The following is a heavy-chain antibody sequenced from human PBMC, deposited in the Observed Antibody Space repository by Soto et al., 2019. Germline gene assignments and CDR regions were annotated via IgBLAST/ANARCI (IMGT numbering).Heavy chain of an antibody. D-gene: IGHD1-1*01. CDR3: ARHRGPTGTDC. CDR1: GFTFSSYA. J-gene: IGHJ4*02. Sequence: GSLRLSCAASGFTFSSYAMSWVRQAPGKGLEWIGTIYNSGSSYYTPSLKSRVTISVDTSKNQFSLKLSSVTAADTALYYCARHRGPTGTDCWGQGTLVTVSS. CDR2: IYNSGSS. V-gene: IGHV4-39*01.